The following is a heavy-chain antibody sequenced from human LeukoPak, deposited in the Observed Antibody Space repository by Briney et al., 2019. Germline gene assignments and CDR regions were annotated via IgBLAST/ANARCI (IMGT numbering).Heavy chain of an antibody. CDR3: ARGDYYGSGSPGPLFY. CDR2: INSDGSGT. V-gene: IGHV3-74*01. CDR1: GFTFSNYW. J-gene: IGHJ4*02. Sequence: GGSLRLSCAASGFTFSNYWMHWVRQAPGKGLMWVSSINSDGSGTFYADSVKGRFTISRDNAKNTLYLQMNSLRAEDTAVYYCARGDYYGSGSPGPLFYWGQGTLVTVSS. D-gene: IGHD3-10*01.